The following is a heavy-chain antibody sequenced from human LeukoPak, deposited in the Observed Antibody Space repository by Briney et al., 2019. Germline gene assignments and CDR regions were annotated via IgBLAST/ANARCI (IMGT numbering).Heavy chain of an antibody. CDR3: ASLCRAG. J-gene: IGHJ4*02. CDR2: IYSGGST. CDR1: GCTLSSNY. D-gene: IGHD3-10*01. Sequence: GGSLRLSCAASGCTLSSNYMSWVRQAPGRGLEGVSVIYSGGSTYYPDSLKGRFTIPRDNSKNTLYLEMNSLRGEETAVYYCASLCRAGWGQGTLVTVSS. V-gene: IGHV3-66*01.